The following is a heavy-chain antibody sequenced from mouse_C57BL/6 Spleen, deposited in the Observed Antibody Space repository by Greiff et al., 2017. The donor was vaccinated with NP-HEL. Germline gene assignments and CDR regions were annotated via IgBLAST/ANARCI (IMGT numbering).Heavy chain of an antibody. J-gene: IGHJ3*01. V-gene: IGHV10-1*01. Sequence: VQLKESGGGLVQPKGSLKLSCAASGFSFNTYAMNWVRQAPGKGLEWVARIRSKSNNYATYYADSVKDRFTISRDDSESMLYLQMNNLKTEDTAMYYCVSEGAGFAYWGQGTLVTVSA. CDR1: GFSFNTYA. CDR3: VSEGAGFAY. CDR2: IRSKSNNYAT.